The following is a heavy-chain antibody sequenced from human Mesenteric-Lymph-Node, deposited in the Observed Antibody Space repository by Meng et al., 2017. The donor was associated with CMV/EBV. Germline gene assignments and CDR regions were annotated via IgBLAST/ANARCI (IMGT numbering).Heavy chain of an antibody. J-gene: IGHJ6*02. CDR2: ISWNSGSI. D-gene: IGHD1-1*01. Sequence: SLKISCAASGFTFDDYAMHWVRQAPGKGLEWVSGISWNSGSIGYADSVKGRFTISRDNAKNSLYLQMNSLRAEDTAVYYCARDKSNSFRFYYYFYGMDVWGQGTTVTVSS. CDR3: ARDKSNSFRFYYYFYGMDV. V-gene: IGHV3-9*01. CDR1: GFTFDDYA.